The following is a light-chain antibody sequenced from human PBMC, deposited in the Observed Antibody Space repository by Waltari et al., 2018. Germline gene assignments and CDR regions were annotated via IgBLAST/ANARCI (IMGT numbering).Light chain of an antibody. CDR3: SSYTSSIAYV. Sequence: QSALTQPASVSGSPGQSITISCTGTSSDVGGYSYVSWYQQHPGEAPKLMIYDVVNRPSGVSSRFSGSKSGNTASLTISGLQAEDEADYYCSSYTSSIAYVFGT. CDR1: SSDVGGYSY. J-gene: IGLJ1*01. V-gene: IGLV2-14*03. CDR2: DVV.